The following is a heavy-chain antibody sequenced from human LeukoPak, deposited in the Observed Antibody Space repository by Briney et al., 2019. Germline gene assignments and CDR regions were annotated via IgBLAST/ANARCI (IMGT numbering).Heavy chain of an antibody. Sequence: QPGGSLRLSCAASGSTFSDYWMYWVRQGPGKRLLSVSRINPDGSTAHYADSVTGRFTISRDNARNTVYLQMNSLRAEDTAVYYCAKSFWWFGEFSPFDYWGQGTLVTVSS. CDR2: INPDGSTA. CDR3: AKSFWWFGEFSPFDY. J-gene: IGHJ4*02. V-gene: IGHV3-74*01. CDR1: GSTFSDYW. D-gene: IGHD3-10*01.